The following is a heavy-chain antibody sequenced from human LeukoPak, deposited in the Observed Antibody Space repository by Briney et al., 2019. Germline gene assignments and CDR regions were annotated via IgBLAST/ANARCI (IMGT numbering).Heavy chain of an antibody. CDR2: IYHSGSA. V-gene: IGHV4-30-2*01. CDR3: ARDRGPTDSSDYYLGWFDP. CDR1: GGSISSGGYY. D-gene: IGHD3-22*01. Sequence: SETLSLTCTVSGGSISSGGYYWSWIWQPPGKGLEYIGYIYHSGSAYYNPSLKSRVTISVDRSKNQFSLKLSSVTAADTALYYCARDRGPTDSSDYYLGWFDPWGQGTLVTVSS. J-gene: IGHJ5*02.